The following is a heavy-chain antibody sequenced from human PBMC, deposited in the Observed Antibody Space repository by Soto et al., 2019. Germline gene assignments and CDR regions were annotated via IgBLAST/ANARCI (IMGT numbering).Heavy chain of an antibody. Sequence: PSETLSLTCTVSGGSISSYDCSWIRQPLGKGLEWIGYIYYSGSTNYNPSLKSRVTISVDTSKNQFSLKLSSVTAADTAVYYCARSIIAPQLFDSWGQGTLVTVSS. CDR1: GGSISSYD. CDR3: ARSIIAPQLFDS. V-gene: IGHV4-59*01. D-gene: IGHD1-1*01. J-gene: IGHJ4*02. CDR2: IYYSGST.